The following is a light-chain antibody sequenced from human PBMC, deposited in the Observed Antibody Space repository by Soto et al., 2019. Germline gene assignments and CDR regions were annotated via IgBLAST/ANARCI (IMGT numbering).Light chain of an antibody. Sequence: VLTQPPSASGTPGQRVTISCSGSRSSIGSNTVNWYQHLPGSAPKLLIYSNNHRPSGVPDRFSASKAGASASLAISGLQSEDEGDYYCAAWDASLGGFYVFGSGTKLTVL. CDR2: SNN. V-gene: IGLV1-44*01. J-gene: IGLJ1*01. CDR1: RSSIGSNT. CDR3: AAWDASLGGFYV.